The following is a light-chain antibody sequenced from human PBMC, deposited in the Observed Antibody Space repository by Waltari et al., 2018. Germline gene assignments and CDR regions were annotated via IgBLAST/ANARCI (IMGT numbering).Light chain of an antibody. CDR1: SGDIAVSDF. Sequence: QSALTQPAPVSASPDQSITISCTGTSGDIAVSDFVPWYQHHPGRPPNVLIFDVNHRPSGISDRFSGSKSGNTASLTISGLQAEDDADYYCSSPSTNNVVVFGGGTKVTVL. CDR3: SSPSTNNVVV. J-gene: IGLJ2*01. V-gene: IGLV2-14*01. CDR2: DVN.